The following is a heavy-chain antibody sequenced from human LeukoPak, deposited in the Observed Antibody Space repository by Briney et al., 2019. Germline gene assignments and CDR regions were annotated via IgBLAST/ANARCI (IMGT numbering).Heavy chain of an antibody. V-gene: IGHV3-33*01. CDR2: IWYDGSNK. D-gene: IGHD6-13*01. CDR1: GFTFSSYG. J-gene: IGHJ1*01. CDR3: ARDLVIAAAARAEYFQH. Sequence: GGSLRLSCAASGFTFSSYGMHWVRQAPGKGLEWVAVIWYDGSNKYYADSVKGRFTISRDNAKNSLYLQMNSLRAEDTAVYYCARDLVIAAAARAEYFQHWGQGTLVTVSS.